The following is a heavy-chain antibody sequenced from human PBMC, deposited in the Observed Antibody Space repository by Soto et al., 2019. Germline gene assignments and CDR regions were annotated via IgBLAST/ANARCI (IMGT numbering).Heavy chain of an antibody. CDR1: GDSVSSNSAA. Sequence: SQTLSLTCAISGDSVSSNSAAWNWIRQSPSRGLEWLGRTYYRSKWYNDYAVSVKSRITIDPDTSKNQFSLQLNSVTPEDTAVYYCARDRGITGTEAYYYGMDVWGQGTTVTVSS. CDR2: TYYRSKWYN. V-gene: IGHV6-1*01. J-gene: IGHJ6*02. CDR3: ARDRGITGTEAYYYGMDV. D-gene: IGHD1-7*01.